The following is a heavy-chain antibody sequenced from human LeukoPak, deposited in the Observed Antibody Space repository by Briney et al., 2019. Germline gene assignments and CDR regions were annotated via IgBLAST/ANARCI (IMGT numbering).Heavy chain of an antibody. Sequence: SETLSLTCTVSGGSISSSSYYWGWIRQPPGKGLEWIGSIYYSGSTYYNPSLKSRVTISVDTSKNQFSVKLSSVTAADTAVYYCARDRYYYDSSGYQWGQGTLVTVSS. CDR2: IYYSGST. J-gene: IGHJ4*02. CDR3: ARDRYYYDSSGYQ. V-gene: IGHV4-39*07. CDR1: GGSISSSSYY. D-gene: IGHD3-22*01.